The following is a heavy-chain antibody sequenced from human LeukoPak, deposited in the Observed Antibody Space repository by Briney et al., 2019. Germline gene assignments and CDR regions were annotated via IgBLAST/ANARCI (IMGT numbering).Heavy chain of an antibody. D-gene: IGHD3-22*01. CDR3: ARGSGYYYVAADY. V-gene: IGHV3-30*04. J-gene: IGHJ4*02. CDR1: GFTFSSYA. Sequence: QPGGSLRLSCAASGFTFSSYAMHWVRQAPGKGLEWVAVISYDGSNKYYADSVKGRFTISRDNSKNTLYLQMNSLRAEDTAVYYCARGSGYYYVAADYWGQGTLVTVSS. CDR2: ISYDGSNK.